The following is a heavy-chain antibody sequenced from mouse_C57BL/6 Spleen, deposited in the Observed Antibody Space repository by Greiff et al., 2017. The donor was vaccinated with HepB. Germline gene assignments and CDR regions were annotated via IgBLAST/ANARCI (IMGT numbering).Heavy chain of an antibody. Sequence: EVQVVESGGGLVTPGGSLKLSCAASGFTFSDYGMHWVRQAPEKGLEWVAYISSGSSTIYYADTVKGRFTISRDNAKNTLFLQMTSLRSEDTAMYYCARDYPYYFDYWGQGTTLTVSS. CDR2: ISSGSSTI. J-gene: IGHJ2*01. CDR3: ARDYPYYFDY. D-gene: IGHD2-4*01. CDR1: GFTFSDYG. V-gene: IGHV5-17*01.